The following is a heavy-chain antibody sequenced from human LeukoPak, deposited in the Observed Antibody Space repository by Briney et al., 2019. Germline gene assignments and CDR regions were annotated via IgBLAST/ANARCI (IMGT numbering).Heavy chain of an antibody. CDR3: ARATASNWFDP. D-gene: IGHD2-21*01. V-gene: IGHV3-7*01. J-gene: IGHJ5*02. CDR2: IKKDGSEI. Sequence: GGSLRLSCAASGFTFSSYWMSWVRQAPGKGLEWVANIKKDGSEIQYVDSVKGRFTISRDNAKNSLYLQMNSLRAEDTAVYYCARATASNWFDPWGQGTLVTVSS. CDR1: GFTFSSYW.